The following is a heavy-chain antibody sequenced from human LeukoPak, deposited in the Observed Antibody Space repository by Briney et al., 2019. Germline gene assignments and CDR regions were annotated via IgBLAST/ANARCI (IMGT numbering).Heavy chain of an antibody. CDR2: MSSDGGNE. D-gene: IGHD5-18*01. CDR1: GFTFSSYA. CDR3: ARDLGGYSYSDY. Sequence: GGSLRLSCAASGFTFSSYAMHWVRQAPGKGLEWAAIMSSDGGNEYYADSVKGRFNISRDNSKITLYLLMNSLRAEDTAVYYCARDLGGYSYSDYWGQGTLVTVSS. J-gene: IGHJ4*02. V-gene: IGHV3-30*01.